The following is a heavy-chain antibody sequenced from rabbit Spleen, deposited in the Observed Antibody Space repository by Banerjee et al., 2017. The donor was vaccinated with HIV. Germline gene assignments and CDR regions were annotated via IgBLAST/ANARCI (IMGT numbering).Heavy chain of an antibody. V-gene: IGHV1S40*01. CDR2: IDAGSSAFT. D-gene: IGHD8-1*01. CDR3: ARDTGSSFSSYGMDL. CDR1: GVSFSISSY. Sequence: QSLEESGGDMVKPGGTLTLTCTASGVSFSISSYMCWVRQAPGKGLEWIACIDAGSSAFTYFATWAKGRFTISKTSSTTVTLQMTRLTAADTATYFCARDTGSSFSSYGMDLWGPGTLVTVS. J-gene: IGHJ6*01.